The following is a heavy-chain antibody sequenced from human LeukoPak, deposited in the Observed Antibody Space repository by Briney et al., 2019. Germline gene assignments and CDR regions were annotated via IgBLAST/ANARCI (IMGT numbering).Heavy chain of an antibody. CDR1: GFTFSSYG. Sequence: GGSLRLSCAASGFTFSSYGMRWVRQAPGKGLEWVAVTWYDGSNKYYADSVKGRFTISRDNSKNTLYLQMNSLRAEDTAVYYCARDSRYCSSTSCYTYYYGMDVWGQGTTVTVSS. CDR2: TWYDGSNK. D-gene: IGHD2-2*02. V-gene: IGHV3-33*01. CDR3: ARDSRYCSSTSCYTYYYGMDV. J-gene: IGHJ6*02.